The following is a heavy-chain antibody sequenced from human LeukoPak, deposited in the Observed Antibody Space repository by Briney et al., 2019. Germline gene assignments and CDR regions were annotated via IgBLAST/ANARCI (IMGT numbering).Heavy chain of an antibody. CDR2: ITYNSDTT. CDR1: GFTFSAYG. V-gene: IGHV3-23*01. J-gene: IGHJ6*03. D-gene: IGHD3-22*01. CDR3: AKGYDSTYYHYYFMDV. Sequence: GGSLRLSCAASGFTFSAYGMTWVRQAPGKGLELVSVITYNSDTTYYADSVKGRFTISRDNSKNTLYLQMNSLRADDTAVYYCAKGYDSTYYHYYFMDVWGKGTTVTISS.